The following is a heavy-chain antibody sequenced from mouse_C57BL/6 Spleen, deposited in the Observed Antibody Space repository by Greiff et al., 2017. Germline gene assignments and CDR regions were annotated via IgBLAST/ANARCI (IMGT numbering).Heavy chain of an antibody. D-gene: IGHD2-4*01. V-gene: IGHV1-82*01. CDR1: GYAFSSSW. Sequence: VQLQQSGPELVKPGASVKISCKASGYAFSSSWMNWVKQRPGKGLEWIGRIYPGDGDTNYNGKFKGKATLTADKSSSTAYMQLSSLTSEDSAVYFCAREGLGSGWGQGTLVTVSA. CDR3: AREGLGSG. J-gene: IGHJ3*01. CDR2: IYPGDGDT.